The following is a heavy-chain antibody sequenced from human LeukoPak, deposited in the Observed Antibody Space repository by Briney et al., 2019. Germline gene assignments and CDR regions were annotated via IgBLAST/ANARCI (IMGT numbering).Heavy chain of an antibody. CDR3: ARERGDYYDSSGYYPDY. V-gene: IGHV4-30-4*01. Sequence: SETLSLTCTVSGGSISSGDYYWSWIRQPPGKGLEWIGYIYYSGSTYYNPSLKSRVTISVDTSKNQFPLKLSSVTAADTAVYYCARERGDYYDSSGYYPDYWGQGTLVTVSS. J-gene: IGHJ4*02. CDR2: IYYSGST. CDR1: GGSISSGDYY. D-gene: IGHD3-22*01.